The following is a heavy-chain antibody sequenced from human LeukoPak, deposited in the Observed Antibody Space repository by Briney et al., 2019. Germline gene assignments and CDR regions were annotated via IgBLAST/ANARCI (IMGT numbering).Heavy chain of an antibody. Sequence: GGSLRLSCAASGFTFSDYYMSWIRQAPGKGLEWVSYISSSGSTIYYADSVKGRFTISRDNAKNSLYLQMNSLRAEDTAVYYCARAAYSSSWQDAFDIWGQGTMVTVSS. V-gene: IGHV3-11*01. CDR1: GFTFSDYY. CDR2: ISSSGSTI. CDR3: ARAAYSSSWQDAFDI. D-gene: IGHD6-13*01. J-gene: IGHJ3*02.